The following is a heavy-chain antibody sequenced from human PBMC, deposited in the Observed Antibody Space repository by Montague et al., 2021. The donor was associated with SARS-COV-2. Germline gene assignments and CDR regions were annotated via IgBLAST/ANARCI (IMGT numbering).Heavy chain of an antibody. CDR3: ARDPFYDILTGYNSN. V-gene: IGHV3-21*01. CDR1: GFTFSSYS. D-gene: IGHD3-9*01. CDR2: ISSSSSYI. Sequence: SLRLSCAASGFTFSSYSMNWVRQAPGKGLEWVSSISSSSSYIYYADSVKGRFTISRDNAKNSLYLQMNSLRAEDTAVYYCARDPFYDILTGYNSNWGQGTLVTVSS. J-gene: IGHJ4*02.